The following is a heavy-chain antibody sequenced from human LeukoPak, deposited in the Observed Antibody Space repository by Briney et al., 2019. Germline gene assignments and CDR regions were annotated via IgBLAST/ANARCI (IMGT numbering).Heavy chain of an antibody. J-gene: IGHJ5*02. V-gene: IGHV1-2*02. CDR1: GYTLTGYY. CDR2: INPNSGGT. D-gene: IGHD2-2*01. CDR3: ARDPYCSSTSCYEEGWFDP. Sequence: GASVKVSCRASGYTLTGYYMHWVRQAPGQGLEWMGWINPNSGGTNYAQKFQGRVTMTRDTSISTAYMELSRLRSDDTAVYYCARDPYCSSTSCYEEGWFDPWGQGTLVTVSS.